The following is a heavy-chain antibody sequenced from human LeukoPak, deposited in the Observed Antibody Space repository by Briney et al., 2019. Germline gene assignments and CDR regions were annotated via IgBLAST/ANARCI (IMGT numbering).Heavy chain of an antibody. CDR1: GGTFSSYA. CDR2: IIPIFGTA. D-gene: IGHD6-13*01. Sequence: SVKVSCKASGGTFSSYAISWVRQAPGQGLEWMGGIIPIFGTANYAQKFQGRVTITADKSTSTAYMELSSLRSEDTAVYYCASPARIAAAGAHLDYWGQGTLVTVSS. J-gene: IGHJ4*02. V-gene: IGHV1-69*06. CDR3: ASPARIAAAGAHLDY.